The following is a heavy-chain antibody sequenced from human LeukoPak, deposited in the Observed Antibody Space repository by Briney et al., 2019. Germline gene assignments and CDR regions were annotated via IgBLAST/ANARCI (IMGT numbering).Heavy chain of an antibody. J-gene: IGHJ5*02. V-gene: IGHV4-4*07. D-gene: IGHD4-17*01. CDR2: IYTSGST. Sequence: ASETLSLTCTVSGNSFGDYYWSWIRQPAGKGLEWIGRIYTSGSTTYNPSLKSGVTMSVDTSKSPFSLNLMSVTAADTAVYYCTRDTGTTGEVKFDPWGQGTLVTVSS. CDR3: TRDTGTTGEVKFDP. CDR1: GNSFGDYY.